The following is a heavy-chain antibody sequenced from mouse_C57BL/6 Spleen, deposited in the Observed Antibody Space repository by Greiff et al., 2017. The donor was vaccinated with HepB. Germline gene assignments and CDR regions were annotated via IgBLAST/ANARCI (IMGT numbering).Heavy chain of an antibody. J-gene: IGHJ1*03. D-gene: IGHD1-1*01. CDR3: ASSPYYYGSSWYFDV. V-gene: IGHV1-54*01. Sequence: VQLQQSGAELVRPGTSVKVSCKASGYAFTNYLIEWVKQRPGQGLEWIGVINPGSGGTNYNEKFKGKATLTADKSSSTAYMQLSSLTSEDSAVYFCASSPYYYGSSWYFDVWGKGTTVTVSS. CDR1: GYAFTNYL. CDR2: INPGSGGT.